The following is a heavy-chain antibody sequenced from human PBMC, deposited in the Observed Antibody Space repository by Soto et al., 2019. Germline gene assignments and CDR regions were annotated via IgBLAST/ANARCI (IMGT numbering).Heavy chain of an antibody. CDR3: ARGYYDFWSGLYY. D-gene: IGHD3-3*01. CDR1: GYTFTGYY. CDR2: INPNSGGT. J-gene: IGHJ4*02. Sequence: GASVKVSCKASGYTFTGYYMHWVRQAPGQGLEWMGWINPNSGGTNYAQKFQGRVTMTRDTSISTAYMELSRLRFDDTAVYYCARGYYDFWSGLYYWGQGALVTVSS. V-gene: IGHV1-2*02.